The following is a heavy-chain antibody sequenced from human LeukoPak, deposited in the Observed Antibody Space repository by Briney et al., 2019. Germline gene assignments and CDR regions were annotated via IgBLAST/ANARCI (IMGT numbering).Heavy chain of an antibody. CDR3: ATGLGRPAAIPNFDY. V-gene: IGHV1-18*01. Sequence: ASVTVSCKASNSSFISHTINWVRQAPGQGLEWMGSVSPYGGSATYALKFLGRVTMTEDTSTDTAYMELSSLRSEDTAVYYCATGLGRPAAIPNFDYWGQGTLVTVSS. J-gene: IGHJ4*02. CDR1: NSSFISHT. D-gene: IGHD2-2*02. CDR2: VSPYGGSA.